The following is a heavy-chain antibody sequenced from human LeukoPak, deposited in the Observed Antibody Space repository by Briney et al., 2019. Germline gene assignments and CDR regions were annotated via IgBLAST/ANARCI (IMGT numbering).Heavy chain of an antibody. V-gene: IGHV1-2*02. CDR3: ARDQYPLYVPGYSSPRPPFDY. CDR1: GYTFTGYY. Sequence: GASVKVSCKASGYTFTGYYMHWVRQAPGQGLEWMGWINPNSGGTNYAQKFQGRVTMTRDTSISTAYMELSRLRSDDTAVYYCARDQYPLYVPGYSSPRPPFDYWGQGTLVTVSS. CDR2: INPNSGGT. D-gene: IGHD6-13*01. J-gene: IGHJ4*02.